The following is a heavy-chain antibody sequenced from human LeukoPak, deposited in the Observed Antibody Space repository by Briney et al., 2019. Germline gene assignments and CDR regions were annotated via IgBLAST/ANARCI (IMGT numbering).Heavy chain of an antibody. V-gene: IGHV1-18*04. CDR2: ISAYNGNT. Sequence: GASVKVSCKASGYTFTSFYIHWVRQAPGQGLEWMGWISAYNGNTNYAQKLQGRVTMTTDTSTSTAYMELRSLRSDDTAVYYCARDPQIAPDCGGDCYPGDWGQGTLVTVSS. CDR1: GYTFTSFY. J-gene: IGHJ4*02. CDR3: ARDPQIAPDCGGDCYPGD. D-gene: IGHD2-21*02.